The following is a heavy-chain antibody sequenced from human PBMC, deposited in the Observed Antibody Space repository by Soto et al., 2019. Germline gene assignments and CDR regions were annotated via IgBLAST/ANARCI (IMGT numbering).Heavy chain of an antibody. CDR1: GGSINSGDCY. V-gene: IGHV4-30-4*01. Sequence: PSETLSLTCTLPGGSINSGDCYCSWIRQPPRTGLEAVRYIYYSGSTYYNPSLKSRVTISVDTSKNQFSLKLSSVTAADTAVYYCARDSLAYYYGSGSLAGYYYYGMDVWGQGTTVTVSS. CDR3: ARDSLAYYYGSGSLAGYYYYGMDV. CDR2: IYYSGST. J-gene: IGHJ6*02. D-gene: IGHD3-10*01.